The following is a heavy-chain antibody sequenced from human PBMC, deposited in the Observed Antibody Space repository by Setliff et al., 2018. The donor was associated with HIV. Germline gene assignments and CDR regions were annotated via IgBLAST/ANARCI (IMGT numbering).Heavy chain of an antibody. D-gene: IGHD2-8*02. J-gene: IGHJ6*03. CDR2: MNPNSGNT. CDR3: ARASNVLFHYSYMDV. Sequence: GASVKVSCKASGYTFTNYDINWVRQATGQGLEWMGWMNPNSGNTDYAQNFQGRVTITRDNSISTAYMELTSLRSEDTAVYYCARASNVLFHYSYMDVWGKGTTVTVSS. V-gene: IGHV1-8*03. CDR1: GYTFTNYD.